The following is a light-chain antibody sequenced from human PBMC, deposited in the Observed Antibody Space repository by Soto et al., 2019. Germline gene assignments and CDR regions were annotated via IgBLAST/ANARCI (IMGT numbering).Light chain of an antibody. J-gene: IGKJ1*01. CDR1: QGIRSY. Sequence: DIQLTQSPSSLSASVGDRVTITCRVSQGIRSYLNWCRQKPGKLPKFLIYGASNLQSGLPFRFSGSGSGKDFTLTVTSLLPEHVAAYYGQRTYTAPGAFGQGTKVDI. CDR2: GAS. V-gene: IGKV1-27*01. CDR3: QRTYTAPGA.